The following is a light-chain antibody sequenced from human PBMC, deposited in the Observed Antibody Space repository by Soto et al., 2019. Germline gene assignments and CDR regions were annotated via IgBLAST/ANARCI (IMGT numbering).Light chain of an antibody. CDR3: QHRKSYPIT. V-gene: IGKV1-9*01. J-gene: IGKJ5*01. CDR1: QDINTY. Sequence: DIQLTQSPSFLSASVGDRVTITCRASQDINTYLAWYQQKPGKAPKLLIFAASTLQNGVPSRFSGSGSGTEFTVTITSLQPEDFATYYCQHRKSYPITVVQGTRLEIK. CDR2: AAS.